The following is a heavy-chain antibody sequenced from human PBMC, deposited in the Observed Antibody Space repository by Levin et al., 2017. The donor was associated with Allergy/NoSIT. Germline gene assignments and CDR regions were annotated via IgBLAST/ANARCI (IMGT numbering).Heavy chain of an antibody. CDR3: VRLARYINGYYVDS. J-gene: IGHJ4*02. CDR1: GDSLSSSAYY. D-gene: IGHD2-8*01. V-gene: IGHV4-39*02. Sequence: SETLSLTCNVSGDSLSSSAYYGAWVRQTPGKGLEWIANIYYNGDTYYNPSLRSRVTMSIDTSKKHFSLRLSAVTAADTAVYYCVRLARYINGYYVDSWGQGTLVTVSS. CDR2: IYYNGDT.